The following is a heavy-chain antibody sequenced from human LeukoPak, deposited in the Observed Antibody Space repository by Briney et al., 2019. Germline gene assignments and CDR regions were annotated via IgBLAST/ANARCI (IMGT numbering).Heavy chain of an antibody. Sequence: PGGSLRLSCAASGFTFSDYYMSWIRQAPGKGLEWVSYISSSGSTIYYADSVKGRFTISRDNAKNSLYLQMNSLRAEDTAVYYCARAGLLGGYYYDSSGYYEYNWFDPWGQGTLVTVSS. CDR3: ARAGLLGGYYYDSSGYYEYNWFDP. D-gene: IGHD3-22*01. CDR1: GFTFSDYY. CDR2: ISSSGSTI. V-gene: IGHV3-11*04. J-gene: IGHJ5*02.